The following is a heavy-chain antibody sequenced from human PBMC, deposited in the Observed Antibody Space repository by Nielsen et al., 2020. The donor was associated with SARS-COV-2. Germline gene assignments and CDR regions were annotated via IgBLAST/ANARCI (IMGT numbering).Heavy chain of an antibody. Sequence: GGSLRLSCAASGFTFSSYTLSWVRQAPGKGLEWVSYISSSSSYTNYADSVKGRFTISRDNAKNSLYLQMNSLRAEDTAVYYCARVGYSSGWYLDYWGQGTLVTVSS. D-gene: IGHD6-19*01. J-gene: IGHJ4*02. CDR2: ISSSSSYT. CDR1: GFTFSSYT. CDR3: ARVGYSSGWYLDY. V-gene: IGHV3-21*05.